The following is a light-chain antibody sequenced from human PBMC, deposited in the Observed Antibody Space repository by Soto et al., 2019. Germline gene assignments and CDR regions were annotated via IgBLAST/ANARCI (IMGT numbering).Light chain of an antibody. J-gene: IGKJ1*01. CDR2: DAS. Sequence: DIQMTQSPSTLSASVGDRVTITCRASKSISSWLAWYQQKPGKAPKLLIYDASSLESGVPSRFSGSGSGTEFTLTISSLQPDDFATYYCQQYNSYPWPFGQGTKVEIK. CDR3: QQYNSYPWP. CDR1: KSISSW. V-gene: IGKV1-5*01.